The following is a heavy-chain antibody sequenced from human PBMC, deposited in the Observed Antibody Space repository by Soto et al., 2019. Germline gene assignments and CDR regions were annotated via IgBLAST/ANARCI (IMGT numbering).Heavy chain of an antibody. CDR2: IIPVLDMT. J-gene: IGHJ6*03. CDR1: GGTFTSYS. CDR3: TREGTGLEYYMDV. Sequence: QVQLVQSGAEVKKPGSSVKVSCKTSGGTFTSYSLSWVRQAPGQGLEWMGKIIPVLDMTNYAQKFQGRVTITADRSTSTAYMELSSLKSEDTAVYFCTREGTGLEYYMDVWGKGTTVTVSS. D-gene: IGHD3-9*01. V-gene: IGHV1-69*08.